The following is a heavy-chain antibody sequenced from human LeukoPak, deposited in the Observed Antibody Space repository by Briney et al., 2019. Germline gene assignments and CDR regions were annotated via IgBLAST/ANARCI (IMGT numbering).Heavy chain of an antibody. V-gene: IGHV4-4*07. J-gene: IGHJ4*02. Sequence: SETLSLTCTVSGGSLSSYSWSWIRQPAGKGLEWIGRIYTSGSTSYNPSLTSRVSMSLDTSKKQISLKLSSVTAADTAVYYCARETLTFPDFWGQGTLSPSPQ. D-gene: IGHD3-9*01. CDR3: ARETLTFPDF. CDR1: GGSLSSYS. CDR2: IYTSGST.